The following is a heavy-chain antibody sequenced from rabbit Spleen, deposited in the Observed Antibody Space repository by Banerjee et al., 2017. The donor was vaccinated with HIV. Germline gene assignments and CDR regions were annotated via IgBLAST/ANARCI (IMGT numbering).Heavy chain of an antibody. CDR1: GFSFSSGYY. Sequence: QSLEESGGGLVQPEGSLTLTCTASGFSFSSGYYMCWVRQAPGKGLEWIGCINTATGKGVYATWAKGRFTISRTSSTTVTLQMTSLTAADTATYFCARDLTSVIGWNFNLWGPGTLVTVS. CDR3: ARDLTSVIGWNFNL. V-gene: IGHV1S40*01. CDR2: INTATGKG. J-gene: IGHJ4*01. D-gene: IGHD2-1*01.